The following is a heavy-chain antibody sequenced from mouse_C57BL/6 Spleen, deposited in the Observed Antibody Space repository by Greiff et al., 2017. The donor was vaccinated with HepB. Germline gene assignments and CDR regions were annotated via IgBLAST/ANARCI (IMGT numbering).Heavy chain of an antibody. J-gene: IGHJ3*01. CDR2: IDPSDSET. D-gene: IGHD2-2*01. V-gene: IGHV1-52*01. Sequence: QVQLQQPGAELVRPGSSVKLSCKASGYTFTSYWMHWVKQRPIQGLEWIGNIDPSDSETHYNQKFKDKATLTVNKSSSTAYMQLSSLTSEDSAVYYCARDGYDETWFAYWGQGTLVTVSA. CDR1: GYTFTSYW. CDR3: ARDGYDETWFAY.